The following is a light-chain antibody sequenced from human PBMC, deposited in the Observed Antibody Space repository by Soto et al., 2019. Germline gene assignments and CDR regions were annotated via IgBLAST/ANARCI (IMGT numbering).Light chain of an antibody. Sequence: SYELTQPPSESLAPGQTATITCGGDNIGRQTVHWYQQMPGQAPIMVVYDDSDRPSGIPDRFSGSNSGNTATLTISRVEAGDEADYSCCSYAGTYTQWVFGGGTKLTVL. CDR3: CSYAGTYTQWV. J-gene: IGLJ3*02. CDR1: NIGRQT. CDR2: DDS. V-gene: IGLV3-21*02.